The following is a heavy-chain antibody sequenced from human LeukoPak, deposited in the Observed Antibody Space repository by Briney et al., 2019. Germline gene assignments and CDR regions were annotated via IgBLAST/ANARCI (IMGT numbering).Heavy chain of an antibody. CDR2: IYHSGST. CDR1: GYSISSGYY. Sequence: SETLSLTCAVSGYSISSGYYWGWIRQPPGKGLEWIGSIYHSGSTYYNPSLKSRVTISVDTSKNQFSLKLSSVTAADTAVYYCASLWFGEFHMDVWGKGTTATVSS. J-gene: IGHJ6*03. D-gene: IGHD3-10*01. V-gene: IGHV4-38-2*01. CDR3: ASLWFGEFHMDV.